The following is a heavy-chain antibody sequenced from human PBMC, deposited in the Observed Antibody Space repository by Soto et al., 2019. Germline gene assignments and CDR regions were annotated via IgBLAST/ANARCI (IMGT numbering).Heavy chain of an antibody. J-gene: IGHJ4*02. CDR2: VHYSGSA. CDR1: GGSISTSSYF. CDR3: ARHRWGSGSYSGLLDF. Sequence: PSETLSLTCSVSGGSISTSSYFWGWIRQPPGKGLEWVGAVHYSGSANYRSSLQSRVTISVDTPQNQFSLRLRSVTAADTAVYYCARHRWGSGSYSGLLDFWGQGALVTVSS. V-gene: IGHV4-39*01. D-gene: IGHD3-10*01.